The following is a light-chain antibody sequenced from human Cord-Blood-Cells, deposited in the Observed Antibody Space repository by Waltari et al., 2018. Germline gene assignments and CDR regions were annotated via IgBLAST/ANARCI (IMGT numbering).Light chain of an antibody. CDR2: WAS. V-gene: IGKV4-1*01. J-gene: IGKJ2*03. CDR1: PSVLYSSNNKNY. Sequence: DIVMTQSPDSLAVSLGERATINCKSSPSVLYSSNNKNYLAWYQQKPGQPPKLLIYWASTRESGVPDRFSGSGSGTDFTLTISSLQAEDVAVYYCQQYYSTAYSFGRGTKLEIK. CDR3: QQYYSTAYS.